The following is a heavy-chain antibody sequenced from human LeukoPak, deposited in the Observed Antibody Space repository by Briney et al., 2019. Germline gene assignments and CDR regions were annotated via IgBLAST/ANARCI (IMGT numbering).Heavy chain of an antibody. D-gene: IGHD6-13*01. CDR2: INPNSGGT. Sequence: ASVKVSCKASGYTFTGYYMHWVRQAPGQGLEWMGWINPNSGGTNYAQQFQGRVTMTRDTSISTAYMELSRLRSDDTAVYYCARDTALPGNPYAFDIWAKGQWSPSLQ. CDR1: GYTFTGYY. V-gene: IGHV1-2*02. J-gene: IGHJ3*02. CDR3: ARDTALPGNPYAFDI.